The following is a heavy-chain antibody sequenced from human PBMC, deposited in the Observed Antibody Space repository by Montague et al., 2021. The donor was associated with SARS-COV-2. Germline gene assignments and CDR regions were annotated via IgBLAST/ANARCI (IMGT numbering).Heavy chain of an antibody. D-gene: IGHD3-9*01. J-gene: IGHJ2*01. CDR3: ARGQTYDILTGYDDWYFDL. V-gene: IGHV3-33*01. Sequence: SRSLSCAASGFIFSHDAMHWVRQAPGKGLEWVALVLYDGTDKYYADSVKGRFTISRDNSKNTLYLQMNGLRAEDTALYYCARGQTYDILTGYDDWYFDLWGRGTLVTVSS. CDR2: VLYDGTDK. CDR1: GFIFSHDA.